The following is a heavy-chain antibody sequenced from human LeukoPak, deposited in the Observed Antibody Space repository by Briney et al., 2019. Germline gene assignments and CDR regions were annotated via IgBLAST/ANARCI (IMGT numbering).Heavy chain of an antibody. CDR3: TRHRDDYYYGMDV. D-gene: IGHD2-21*01. V-gene: IGHV3-73*01. CDR1: GFTFSGSA. Sequence: GGSLRLSCAAPGFTFSGSAMHWVRQASGKGLEWVGRIRSKANSYATAYAASVKGRFTISRDDSKNTAYLQMNSLKTEDTAAYYCTRHRDDYYYGMDVWGQGTTVTVYS. J-gene: IGHJ6*02. CDR2: IRSKANSYAT.